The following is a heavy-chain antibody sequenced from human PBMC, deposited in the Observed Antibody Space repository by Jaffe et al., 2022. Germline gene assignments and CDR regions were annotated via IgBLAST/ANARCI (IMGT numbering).Heavy chain of an antibody. J-gene: IGHJ4*02. D-gene: IGHD3-3*01. CDR1: GFTFSSYA. CDR2: ISGSGGST. Sequence: EVQLLESGGGLVQPGGSLRLSCAASGFTFSSYAMSWVRQAPGKGLEWVSAISGSGGSTYYADSVKGRFTISRDNSKNTLYLQMNSLRAEDTAVYYCAKAAYYDFWSGYYGDYWGQGTLVTVSS. V-gene: IGHV3-23*01. CDR3: AKAAYYDFWSGYYGDY.